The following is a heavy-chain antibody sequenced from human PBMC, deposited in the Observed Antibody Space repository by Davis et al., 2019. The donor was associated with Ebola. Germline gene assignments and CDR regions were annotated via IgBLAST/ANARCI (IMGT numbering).Heavy chain of an antibody. D-gene: IGHD6-13*01. Sequence: GESLKISCAASGFTFSTYSMNWVRQAPGKGLEWVSYISSSSSAIYYADSVKGRFTISRDNAKNSLYLQMNSLRAEDTAVYYCARVQSGYSSSWYWVLDAYYFDYWGQGTLVTVSS. CDR2: ISSSSSAI. V-gene: IGHV3-48*04. CDR1: GFTFSTYS. CDR3: ARVQSGYSSSWYWVLDAYYFDY. J-gene: IGHJ4*02.